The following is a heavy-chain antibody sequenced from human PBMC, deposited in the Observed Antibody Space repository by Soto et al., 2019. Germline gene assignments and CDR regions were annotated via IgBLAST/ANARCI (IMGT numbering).Heavy chain of an antibody. D-gene: IGHD6-19*01. CDR3: ARGHRSGYQLYYYGMDV. CDR2: MNPNSGNT. V-gene: IGHV1-8*01. Sequence: GPSVKVSCKASGYTFTSYDINWVRQATGQGLEWMGWMNPNSGNTGYAQKFQGRVTMTRNTSISTAYMELSSLRSEDTAVYYCARGHRSGYQLYYYGMDVWGQGTTVTVSS. J-gene: IGHJ6*02. CDR1: GYTFTSYD.